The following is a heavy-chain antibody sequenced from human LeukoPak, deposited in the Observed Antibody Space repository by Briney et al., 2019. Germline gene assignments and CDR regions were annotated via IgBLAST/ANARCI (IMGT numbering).Heavy chain of an antibody. CDR3: ARVAAAGPFDY. J-gene: IGHJ4*02. V-gene: IGHV4-34*01. CDR1: GGSSSGYY. CDR2: INHSGST. D-gene: IGHD6-13*01. Sequence: SETLSLTCAVYGGSSSGYYWSWIRQPPGKGLEWIGEINHSGSTNYNPSLKSRVTISVDTSKNQFSLKLSSVTAADTAVYYCARVAAAGPFDYWGQGTLVTVSS.